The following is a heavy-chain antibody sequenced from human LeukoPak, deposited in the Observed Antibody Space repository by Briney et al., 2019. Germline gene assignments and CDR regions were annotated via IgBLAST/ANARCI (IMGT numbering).Heavy chain of an antibody. CDR2: ISGSGGST. CDR3: AKDPRRRVIAYFDY. D-gene: IGHD3-16*02. V-gene: IGHV3-23*01. CDR1: GFTFGRYA. J-gene: IGHJ4*02. Sequence: GGSLRLSCAASGFTFGRYAMSWLRPAPEKRLEWVSAISGSGGSTYYADSVKGRFTISRDNSKNTLYLQMNSLRADDTAVYYCAKDPRRRVIAYFDYWGQGTLVTVSS.